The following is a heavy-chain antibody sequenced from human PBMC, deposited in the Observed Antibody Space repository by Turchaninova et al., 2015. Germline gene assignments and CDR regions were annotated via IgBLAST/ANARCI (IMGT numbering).Heavy chain of an antibody. CDR3: ARGGVAVPPHDY. CDR1: GGSFSGYH. V-gene: IGHV4-34*01. J-gene: IGHJ4*02. CDR2: IDHSGST. D-gene: IGHD2-15*01. Sequence: QVQLQQWGAGLLTPSETLSLTCAVYGGSFSGYHWSWIRQPPGKGLVWIGEIDHSGSTNYNPSLKSRVTLSVYTSNNQFSLKLSAGAAPDTACDYCARGGVAVPPHDYWGQGTLVTVSS.